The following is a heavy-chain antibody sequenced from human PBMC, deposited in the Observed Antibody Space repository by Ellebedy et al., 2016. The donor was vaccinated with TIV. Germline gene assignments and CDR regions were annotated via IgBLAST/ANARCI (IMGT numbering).Heavy chain of an antibody. CDR1: GGSMTNYY. V-gene: IGHV4-59*08. Sequence: MPSETLSLTCTVPGGSMTNYYWSWIRQPPGKGLEWIGNIYYSGITNYNPSLKSRVTMTVDPSKDQFSLKLHSMTAADTAVYYRATLNRDSSDYFYPGWFDPWGQGTLVTVSS. J-gene: IGHJ5*02. D-gene: IGHD3-22*01. CDR2: IYYSGIT. CDR3: ATLNRDSSDYFYPGWFDP.